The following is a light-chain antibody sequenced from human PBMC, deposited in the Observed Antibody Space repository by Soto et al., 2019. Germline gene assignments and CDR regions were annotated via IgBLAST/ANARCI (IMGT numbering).Light chain of an antibody. V-gene: IGKV3-20*01. CDR2: GAS. J-gene: IGKJ3*01. Sequence: EIELTQSPGTLSLSPGERATLSCRASQSVSNNYLAWYQQKPGQAPRLLISGASNRATGIPDRFSGSGSGPDVTLAISRLEPEDFAVYYCQQYGTSPFTFGPGTKVDLK. CDR3: QQYGTSPFT. CDR1: QSVSNNY.